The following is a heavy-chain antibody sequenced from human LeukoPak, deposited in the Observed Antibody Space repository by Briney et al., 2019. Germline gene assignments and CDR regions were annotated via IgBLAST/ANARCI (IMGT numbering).Heavy chain of an antibody. CDR3: AKDPYHDSSGDYYDY. D-gene: IGHD3-22*01. CDR2: IFVSGGST. Sequence: GGSLRLSCAASRFTFSSSAMSWVRQAPGKGLEWVSAIFVSGGSTYYADSVKGRFTLSRDTSKNTRYLQMNSLRAEDAAVYYGAKDPYHDSSGDYYDYWGQGTLVTVSA. CDR1: RFTFSSSA. J-gene: IGHJ4*02. V-gene: IGHV3-23*01.